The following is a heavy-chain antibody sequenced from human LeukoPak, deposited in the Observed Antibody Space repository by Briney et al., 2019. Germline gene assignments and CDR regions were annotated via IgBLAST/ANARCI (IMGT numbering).Heavy chain of an antibody. J-gene: IGHJ6*02. CDR2: ISAYNGNT. D-gene: IGHD6-25*01. CDR1: GYTFTSYG. V-gene: IGHV1-18*01. CDR3: ARTATDYYYYGMDV. Sequence: ASVKVSCKASGYTFTSYGISWVRQAPGQGLEWMGWISAYNGNTNYAQKPQGRVTMTTDTSTSTAYMELRSLRSDDTAVYYCARTATDYYYYGMDVWGQGTTVTVSS.